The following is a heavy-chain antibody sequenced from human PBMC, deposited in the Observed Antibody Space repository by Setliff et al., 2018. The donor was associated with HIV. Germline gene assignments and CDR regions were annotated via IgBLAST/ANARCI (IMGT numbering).Heavy chain of an antibody. CDR3: ARGDLDAYNYYYMDV. J-gene: IGHJ6*03. V-gene: IGHV4-4*07. CDR2: IYISGST. CDR1: GGSISGHY. Sequence: SETLSLTCTVSGGSISGHYWNWIRQPAGGGLEWIGRIYISGSTNYNPSLKSRVTMSIDTSKNQFSLKLSSVTAADTAVYYCARGDLDAYNYYYMDVWGKGTTVTVSS.